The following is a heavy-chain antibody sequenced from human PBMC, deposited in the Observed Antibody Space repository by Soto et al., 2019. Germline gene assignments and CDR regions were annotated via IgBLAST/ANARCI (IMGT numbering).Heavy chain of an antibody. J-gene: IGHJ4*02. V-gene: IGHV1-18*01. D-gene: IGHD1-1*01. CDR2: ISASDGET. CDR1: GYPFTSYG. Sequence: QVQLVQSGAEVTNPGASVKVSCKASGYPFTSYGVSWVRQAPGQGLEWIGWISASDGETHSAQKFQGRVTMTTDTSTTTAYLDLRSLTSGDTAGYYCVRDQRWQQLEFDFWGQGTLVTVSS. CDR3: VRDQRWQQLEFDF.